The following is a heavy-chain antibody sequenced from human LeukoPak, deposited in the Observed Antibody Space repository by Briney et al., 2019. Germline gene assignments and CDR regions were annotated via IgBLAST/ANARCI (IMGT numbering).Heavy chain of an antibody. CDR3: ARDVRSNGILTGYFL. Sequence: SETLSLTCTVSGGSISSYYWSWIRQPPGKGLEWIGRIYTSGSTNYNPSLKSRVTISVDTSKNQFSLKLSSVTAADTAVYYCARDVRSNGILTGYFLWGQGTLVTVSS. CDR2: IYTSGST. CDR1: GGSISSYY. J-gene: IGHJ4*02. V-gene: IGHV4-4*08. D-gene: IGHD3-9*01.